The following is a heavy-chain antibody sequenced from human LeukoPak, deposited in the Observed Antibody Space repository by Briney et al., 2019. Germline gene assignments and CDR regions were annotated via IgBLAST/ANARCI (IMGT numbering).Heavy chain of an antibody. CDR1: GGSFSGYY. CDR2: INHSGRT. J-gene: IGHJ5*02. D-gene: IGHD2-8*01. Sequence: SEXLCLTCAVYGGSFSGYYWSWVRQPPGKGVEGMGEINHSGRTNYNPSLKSRVTISLDTSTNQFSLKLNSVTAADTAVYYCARGYRTHALCWFDPWGQGTLVTVSS. CDR3: ARGYRTHALCWFDP. V-gene: IGHV4-34*01.